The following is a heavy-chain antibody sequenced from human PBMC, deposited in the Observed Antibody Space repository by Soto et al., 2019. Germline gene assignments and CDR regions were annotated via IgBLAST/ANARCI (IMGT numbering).Heavy chain of an antibody. CDR2: IWYDGSKK. V-gene: IGHV3-33*01. CDR3: ARSWGDSDYPTSYSGY. CDR1: GFSFSNYG. J-gene: IGHJ4*02. Sequence: QVQLVESGGGVVQPGRSLRLSCAASGFSFSNYGMHWVRQAPGQGLEWVAVIWYDGSKKYYADSVKGRFTISRDNSKNTLYLQMNSLRAEDTAVYYCARSWGDSDYPTSYSGYWGQGTLVTVSS. D-gene: IGHD5-12*01.